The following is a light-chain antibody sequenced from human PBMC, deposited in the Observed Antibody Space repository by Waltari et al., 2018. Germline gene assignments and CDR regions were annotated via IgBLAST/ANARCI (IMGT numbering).Light chain of an antibody. CDR3: QQYNSYSLWT. Sequence: DIQMTQSPSTLSASVGDRVTITCRASQSISSWLAWYQQKPGKAPKLLIYKASSLESGVPSRFSGRGSGTEFTLTISSLQPDDFATYYCQQYNSYSLWTFGQGTKVEIK. CDR1: QSISSW. V-gene: IGKV1-5*03. J-gene: IGKJ1*01. CDR2: KAS.